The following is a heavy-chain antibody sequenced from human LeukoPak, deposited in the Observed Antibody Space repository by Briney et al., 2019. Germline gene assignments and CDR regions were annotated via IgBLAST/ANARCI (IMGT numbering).Heavy chain of an antibody. V-gene: IGHV3-9*01. CDR1: GFTFDDYA. J-gene: IGHJ4*02. CDR3: ARVDYGDFVG. CDR2: ISWNSGSL. Sequence: GGSLRLSCSASGFTFDDYAMHWVRQVPGKGLEWVSGISWNSGSLAYADSVKGRFTISRDNAKNSLYLQMNSLRAEDTAVYYCARVDYGDFVGWGQGTLVTVSS. D-gene: IGHD4-17*01.